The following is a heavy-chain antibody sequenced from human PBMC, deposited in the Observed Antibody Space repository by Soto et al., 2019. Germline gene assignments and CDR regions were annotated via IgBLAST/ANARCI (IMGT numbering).Heavy chain of an antibody. V-gene: IGHV3-43*01. CDR2: ISWDGGST. Sequence: LRLSCAASGFTFDDYTMHWVRQAPGKGLEWVSLISWDGGSTYYADSVKGRFTISRDNSKNSLYLQMNSLRTEDTALYYCALITLGPWGQGTLVTVSS. CDR1: GFTFDDYT. J-gene: IGHJ5*02. CDR3: ALITLGP. D-gene: IGHD1-20*01.